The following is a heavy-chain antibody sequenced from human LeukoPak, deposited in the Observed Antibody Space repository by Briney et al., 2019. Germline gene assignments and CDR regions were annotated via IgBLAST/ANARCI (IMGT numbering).Heavy chain of an antibody. CDR3: ARSRIDSSGYQNPEGDY. CDR2: ISAYNGNT. V-gene: IGHV1-18*01. CDR1: GYTFTSYG. J-gene: IGHJ4*02. D-gene: IGHD3-22*01. Sequence: GASVKVSCKASGYTFTSYGISWVRQAPGQGLAWMGWISAYNGNTNYAQKLQGRVTMTTDTSTSTAYMELRSLRSDDTAVYYCARSRIDSSGYQNPEGDYWGQGTLVTVSS.